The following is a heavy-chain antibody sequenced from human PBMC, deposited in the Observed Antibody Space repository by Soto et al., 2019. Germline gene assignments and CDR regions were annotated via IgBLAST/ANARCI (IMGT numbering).Heavy chain of an antibody. J-gene: IGHJ6*02. V-gene: IGHV4-59*01. CDR1: GGRISSYY. Sequence: EPLSLSCTVSGGRISSYYGSWIRQPPGKGLEWIGHIYYSGSTNYNPSLKSRVTISVDTSKNQFSLKLNSVTAADTAVYYCARGPTVSPGGYYYGMDVWGQGTTVTVSS. CDR3: ARGPTVSPGGYYYGMDV. CDR2: IYYSGST. D-gene: IGHD4-4*01.